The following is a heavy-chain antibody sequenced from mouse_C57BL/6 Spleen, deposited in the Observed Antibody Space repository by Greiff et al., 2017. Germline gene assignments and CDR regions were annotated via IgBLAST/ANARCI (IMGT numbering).Heavy chain of an antibody. J-gene: IGHJ4*01. Sequence: QVQLQQPGAELVMPGASVKLSCKASGYTFTSYWMHWVKQRPGQGLEWIGEIDPSDSYTNYNQKFKGKSTVTVDKSSSTAYMQLSSLTSEDSAVYYCASGGVYYDDDWGDAMDYWGQGTSVTVSS. V-gene: IGHV1-69*01. D-gene: IGHD2-4*01. CDR3: ASGGVYYDDDWGDAMDY. CDR2: IDPSDSYT. CDR1: GYTFTSYW.